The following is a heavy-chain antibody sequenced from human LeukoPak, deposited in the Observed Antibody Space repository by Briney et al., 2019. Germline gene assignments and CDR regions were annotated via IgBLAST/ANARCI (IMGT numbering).Heavy chain of an antibody. J-gene: IGHJ5*02. CDR2: ISGTSSHI. CDR1: GFTFSDYA. Sequence: PGGSLRLSCEISGFTFSDYAMNWVRQAPGKGLEWVSSISGTSSHIYYADSVKGRFTVTRDNAKNSLYLQMNSLGAEDTAVYYCPRELTWSDPWGQGTLVTVSS. V-gene: IGHV3-21*01. D-gene: IGHD4/OR15-4a*01. CDR3: PRELTWSDP.